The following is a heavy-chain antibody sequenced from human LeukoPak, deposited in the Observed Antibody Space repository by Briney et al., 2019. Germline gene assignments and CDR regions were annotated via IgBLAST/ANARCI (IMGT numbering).Heavy chain of an antibody. Sequence: PGGSLRLSCAVSGFNVNDYYISWIRQAPGKRLEWVSDIGSSDSIIAYGDSVRGRFTISRDFASNSLYLQMNSLRVEDTAVYYCAREIVAGAFDSWGQGTLVTVSS. CDR2: IGSSDSII. CDR1: GFNVNDYY. D-gene: IGHD6-19*01. V-gene: IGHV3-11*01. J-gene: IGHJ4*02. CDR3: AREIVAGAFDS.